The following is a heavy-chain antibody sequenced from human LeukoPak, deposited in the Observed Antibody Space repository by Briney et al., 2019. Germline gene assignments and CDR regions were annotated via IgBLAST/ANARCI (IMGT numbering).Heavy chain of an antibody. D-gene: IGHD3-22*01. J-gene: IGHJ3*02. CDR3: ARDYNYDSSAYDDALDI. V-gene: IGHV1-69*05. CDR2: IIPIFHTT. CDR1: RGTFISHG. Sequence: SVKVSCKASRGTFISHGISWVRQAPGQGLEWMGGIIPIFHTTNYAQNFQDRLTITTDESTNTVYMELSSLRSEDTAVYYCARDYNYDSSAYDDALDIWGQGTMVTVSS.